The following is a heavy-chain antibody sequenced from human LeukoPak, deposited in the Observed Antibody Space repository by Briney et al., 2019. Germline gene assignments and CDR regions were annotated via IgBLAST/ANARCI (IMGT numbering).Heavy chain of an antibody. CDR2: ISGSGGST. CDR1: GFTFSSYA. CDR3: AKGRKGQYAYFDY. Sequence: PGGSLRLSCAASGFTFSSYAMSWVRQAPGKGLEWVSAISGSGGSTYYADSVKGRFTISRGNSKNTLYLQMNSLRAGDTAVYYCAKGRKGQYAYFDYWGQGTLVTVSS. V-gene: IGHV3-23*01. J-gene: IGHJ4*02.